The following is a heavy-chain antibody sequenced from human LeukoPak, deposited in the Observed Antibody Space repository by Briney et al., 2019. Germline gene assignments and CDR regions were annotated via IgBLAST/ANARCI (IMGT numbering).Heavy chain of an antibody. Sequence: PGGSLRLSCAASGFTFSSYEMNWVRQAPGRGREWVSYISSSGSTIYYADSVKGRFTISRDNAKNSLYLQMNSLRAEDTAVYYCARGRRAADYWGQGTLVTVSS. V-gene: IGHV3-48*03. CDR3: ARGRRAADY. CDR1: GFTFSSYE. CDR2: ISSSGSTI. D-gene: IGHD2-15*01. J-gene: IGHJ4*02.